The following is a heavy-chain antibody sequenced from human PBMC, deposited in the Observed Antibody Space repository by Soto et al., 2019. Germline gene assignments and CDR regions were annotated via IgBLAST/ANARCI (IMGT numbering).Heavy chain of an antibody. J-gene: IGHJ5*02. Sequence: RLSCAASGFTFSDYYMRWIRQAPGKGLEWVSYISSSGSTIYYADSVKGRFTISRDNAKNSLYLQMNSLRAEDTAVYYCARDENYYDSSGYQTTWGQGTRVTVSS. CDR1: GFTFSDYY. CDR3: ARDENYYDSSGYQTT. V-gene: IGHV3-11*01. CDR2: ISSSGSTI. D-gene: IGHD3-22*01.